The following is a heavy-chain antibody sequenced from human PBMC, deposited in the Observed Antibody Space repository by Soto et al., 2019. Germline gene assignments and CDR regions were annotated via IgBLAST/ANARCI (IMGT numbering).Heavy chain of an antibody. J-gene: IGHJ3*01. CDR2: IYYTGNT. CDR1: SGSISNVAYF. V-gene: IGHV4-39*01. Sequence: QLQLQESGPGLVKPSETLSLTCTVSSGSISNVAYFWAWIRQPPGKGLEWIGSIYYTGNTYFNPSLNSRVVMSVENSKNQFSLEVNSATAADTSIYYCSESGSQYSGNFDVGGGWTMLPVSS. CDR3: SESGSQYSGNFDV. D-gene: IGHD1-1*01.